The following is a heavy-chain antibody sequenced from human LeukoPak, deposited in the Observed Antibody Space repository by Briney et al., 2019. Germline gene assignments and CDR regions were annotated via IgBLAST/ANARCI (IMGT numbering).Heavy chain of an antibody. Sequence: PGRSLRLSCAASGFTFSNYAMHWVRQAPGKGLEWVALISYDGSNKCYADSVKGRFTISRDNSKNTLYLQMNSLRGEDTAVYYCARGAPRNYDFWSGPSDYWGQGSLVTVSS. D-gene: IGHD3-3*01. CDR2: ISYDGSNK. J-gene: IGHJ4*02. CDR1: GFTFSNYA. V-gene: IGHV3-30-3*01. CDR3: ARGAPRNYDFWSGPSDY.